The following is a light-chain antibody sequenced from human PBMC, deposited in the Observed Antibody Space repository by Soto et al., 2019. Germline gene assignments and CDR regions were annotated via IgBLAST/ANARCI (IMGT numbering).Light chain of an antibody. CDR2: TTN. CDR1: TGAVTSGNY. J-gene: IGLJ7*01. V-gene: IGLV7-43*01. CDR3: LLYYGGAHLV. Sequence: QSVVTQEPSLTVSPGGTVTLTCASSTGAVTSGNYPCWFQQKPGQTPRTLIYTTNNIPSWTPARFSGSLLGGKAALTLSGVQPEDEAEYYCLLYYGGAHLVFGGGTQLTVL.